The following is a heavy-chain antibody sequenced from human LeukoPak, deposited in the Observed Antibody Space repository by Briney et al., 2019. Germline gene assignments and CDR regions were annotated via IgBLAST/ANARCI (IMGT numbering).Heavy chain of an antibody. Sequence: PSQTLSLTCTVSGDSISSGDYFWTWIRQPAGKGLEWIGHIYFSGNTTYNPSLKRRLTMSLDTSKNQFSLNLTSVRAPVTAVYFCARGRTLPHPLQVWFDAWGQGTLVTVSS. J-gene: IGHJ5*02. D-gene: IGHD4-11*01. V-gene: IGHV4-61*09. CDR2: IYFSGNT. CDR3: ARGRTLPHPLQVWFDA. CDR1: GDSISSGDYF.